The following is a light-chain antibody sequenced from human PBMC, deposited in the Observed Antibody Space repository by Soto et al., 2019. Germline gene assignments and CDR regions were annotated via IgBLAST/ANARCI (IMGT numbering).Light chain of an antibody. CDR1: TSDVSIYNY. CDR2: GVS. V-gene: IGLV2-14*01. J-gene: IGLJ1*01. Sequence: QSALTQPASVSGSPGQSITISCTGTTSDVSIYNYVSWYQQHPGKAPKLMIYGVSNRPSGVSNRFSGAKSGHTASLTISGLQVEDEADYYCCSYTSSTNDVFGPGTKVTVL. CDR3: CSYTSSTNDV.